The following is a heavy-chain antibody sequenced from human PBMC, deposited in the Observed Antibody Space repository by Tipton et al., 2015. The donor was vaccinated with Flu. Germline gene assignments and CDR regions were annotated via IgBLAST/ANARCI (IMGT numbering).Heavy chain of an antibody. CDR2: MNPDNGNT. D-gene: IGHD1-14*01. Sequence: LVQSGAEVKKPGASVKVSCKTSGYRFTTYDINWVRQASGQGLEWMGWMNPDNGNTGYAQKFQGRVSLTRDTSIRTAYMELTRLTSDDTAVYFCARTPRKGDVDNWGQGTRVTVSS. CDR1: GYRFTTYD. J-gene: IGHJ4*02. V-gene: IGHV1-8*01. CDR3: ARTPRKGDVDN.